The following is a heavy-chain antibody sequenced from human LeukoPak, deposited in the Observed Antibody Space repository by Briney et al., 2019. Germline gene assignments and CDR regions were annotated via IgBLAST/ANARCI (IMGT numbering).Heavy chain of an antibody. D-gene: IGHD5-12*01. J-gene: IGHJ6*03. CDR2: ITGSSYYI. V-gene: IGHV3-21*01. Sequence: GGSLRLSCAASGFTFSSYEMNWVRQAPGKGLEWISSITGSSYYIYYADSVRGRFTISRDNAKNSLYLQMNSLRAEDTAVYYCARQGMSGYDSSPVYYYMDVWGKGTTVSVSS. CDR3: ARQGMSGYDSSPVYYYMDV. CDR1: GFTFSSYE.